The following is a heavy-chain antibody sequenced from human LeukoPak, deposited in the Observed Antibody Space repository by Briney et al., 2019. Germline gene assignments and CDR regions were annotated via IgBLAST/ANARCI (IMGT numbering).Heavy chain of an antibody. V-gene: IGHV3-23*01. Sequence: GGSLRLSCAASGLTFSGSAMSWVRQAPGKGLEWVSLISGSGNSTYYADSVKGRFTISRDNSKNTLYLQMNSLRAEDTAVYYCTKVLVLVSANRYYFDYWGQGTLVTVSS. J-gene: IGHJ4*02. CDR1: GLTFSGSA. CDR3: TKVLVLVSANRYYFDY. CDR2: ISGSGNST. D-gene: IGHD2-15*01.